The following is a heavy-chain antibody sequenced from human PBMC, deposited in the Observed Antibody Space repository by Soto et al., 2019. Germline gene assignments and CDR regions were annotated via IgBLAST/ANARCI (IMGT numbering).Heavy chain of an antibody. CDR1: GGTFSSYT. J-gene: IGHJ5*02. CDR2: IIPIHGIA. Sequence: QVQLVQSGAEVKKPGSSVKVSCKAYGGTFSSYTISWVRQAPGQGLEWMGRIIPIHGIANYAQKFQGRVTITADKSTSTAYMELSSLRSEDTAVYYCARGTTVPHLNWFDPWGQGTLVTVSS. D-gene: IGHD4-17*01. V-gene: IGHV1-69*02. CDR3: ARGTTVPHLNWFDP.